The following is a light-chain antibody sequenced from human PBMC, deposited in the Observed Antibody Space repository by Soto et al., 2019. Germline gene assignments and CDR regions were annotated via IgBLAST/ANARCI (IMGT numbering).Light chain of an antibody. J-gene: IGKJ2*01. CDR3: MQALQTPYT. CDR2: LDS. V-gene: IGKV2-28*01. CDR1: QSLLHSNGYNY. Sequence: DIVMTQSPLSLPVTPGEPASISCRSSQSLLHSNGYNYLDWYLQKPGQSPQLLIYLDSNRASGVPDRFSGSGSGTDFTLKISRVEAKDVGVYYCMQALQTPYTFGQGTKLEIK.